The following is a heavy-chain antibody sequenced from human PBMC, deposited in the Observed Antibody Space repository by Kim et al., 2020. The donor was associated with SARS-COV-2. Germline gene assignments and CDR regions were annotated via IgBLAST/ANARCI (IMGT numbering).Heavy chain of an antibody. CDR3: ARTIGAAEAF. J-gene: IGHJ4*02. V-gene: IGHV3-7*03. Sequence: SQRFYVDSVKCRFTISRDNARNSLYLQMNSLRAEDTAVYYCARTIGAAEAFWGQGNLVTVSS. D-gene: IGHD6-13*01. CDR2: SQR.